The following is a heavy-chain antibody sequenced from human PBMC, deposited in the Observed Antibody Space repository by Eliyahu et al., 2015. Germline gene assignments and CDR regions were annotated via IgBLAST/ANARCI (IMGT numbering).Heavy chain of an antibody. Sequence: QVQLQESGPGLVKPSQXLSLXCTVXGGSLSXGGYYWSWIRQHPGKGLEWIGYIYYSGSTYYNPSLKSRVTISVDTSKNQFSLKLSSVTAADTAVYYCARAYGIVATKKGFDYWGQGTLVTVSS. J-gene: IGHJ4*02. CDR1: GGSLSXGGYY. CDR3: ARAYGIVATKKGFDY. CDR2: IYYSGST. V-gene: IGHV4-31*03. D-gene: IGHD3-22*01.